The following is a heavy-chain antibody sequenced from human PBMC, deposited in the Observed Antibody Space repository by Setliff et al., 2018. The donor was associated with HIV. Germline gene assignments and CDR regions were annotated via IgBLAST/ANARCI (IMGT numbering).Heavy chain of an antibody. CDR1: GGSLTDGY. D-gene: IGHD3-22*01. J-gene: IGHJ3*01. Sequence: PSETLSLTCTVSGGSLTDGYWSWIRQPPGKGLEWIGYMYYTGTTNYNPSLKSRVTIAVDMSKNQFSLKLRSVTAADTAVYYCARVSDYYDSSGYLGAFDVWGQGTMVTVSS. CDR2: MYYTGTT. V-gene: IGHV4-59*12. CDR3: ARVSDYYDSSGYLGAFDV.